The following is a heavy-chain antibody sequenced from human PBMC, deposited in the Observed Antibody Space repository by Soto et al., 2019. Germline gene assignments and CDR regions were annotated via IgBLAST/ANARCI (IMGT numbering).Heavy chain of an antibody. CDR1: GFTFSSYG. D-gene: IGHD3-10*01. J-gene: IGHJ6*02. CDR3: AKDKQKPRRGVIESKYYYYYYGMDV. CDR2: ISYDGSNK. V-gene: IGHV3-30*18. Sequence: GGSLRLSCAASGFTFSSYGMHWVRQAPGKGLEWVAVISYDGSNKYYADSVKGRFTISRDNSKNTLYLQMNSLRAEDTAVYYCAKDKQKPRRGVIESKYYYYYYGMDVWGQGTTVTVSS.